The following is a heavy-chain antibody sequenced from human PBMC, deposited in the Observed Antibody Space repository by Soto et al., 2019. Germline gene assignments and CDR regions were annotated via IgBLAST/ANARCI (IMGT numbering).Heavy chain of an antibody. CDR3: ARDQGVSSGYYLHYFDY. D-gene: IGHD3-22*01. V-gene: IGHV1-69*10. J-gene: IGHJ4*01. CDR1: LGTFSTVA. CDR2: IIPVLGTA. Sequence: GCSVKVSCKSSLGTFSTVAISWFRRAPGQVLEWMGGIIPVLGTANYAQKFQGRVTITADQSTSTVHMELGSLRSDDSAVYYCARDQGVSSGYYLHYFDYWGQGTLVTVSS.